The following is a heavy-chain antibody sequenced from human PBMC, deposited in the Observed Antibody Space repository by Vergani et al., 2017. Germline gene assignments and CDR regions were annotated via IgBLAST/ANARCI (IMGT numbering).Heavy chain of an antibody. V-gene: IGHV3-30*14. CDR2: ISYDGSNK. J-gene: IGHJ2*01. CDR1: GFTFSSYA. D-gene: IGHD1-26*01. Sequence: QVQLVESGGGVVQPGRSLRLSCAASGFTFSSYAMNWVRQAPGKGLEWVAVISYDGSNKYYADSVKGRFTISRDNSKNTLYLQMNSLRAEDTAVYYCARERGGSYPWYFDLWGRGTLVTVSS. CDR3: ARERGGSYPWYFDL.